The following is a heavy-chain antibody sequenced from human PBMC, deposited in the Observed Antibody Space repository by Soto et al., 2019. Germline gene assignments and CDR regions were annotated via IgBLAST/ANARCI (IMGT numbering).Heavy chain of an antibody. CDR1: GGTFSSYA. J-gene: IGHJ1*01. Sequence: QVQLVQSGAEVKKPGSSVKVSCKASGGTFSSYAISWVRQAPGQGLELMGGIIPIFGTANYAQKFQGRVTITADESTRTAYMELSSLRSEDTAVYYCARETDDSSGPGRDFQHWGQGTLVTVSS. D-gene: IGHD3-22*01. CDR3: ARETDDSSGPGRDFQH. CDR2: IIPIFGTA. V-gene: IGHV1-69*01.